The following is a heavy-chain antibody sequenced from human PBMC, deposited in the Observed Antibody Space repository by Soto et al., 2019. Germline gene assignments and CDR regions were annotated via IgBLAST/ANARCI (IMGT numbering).Heavy chain of an antibody. V-gene: IGHV1-18*04. CDR2: ITAYNGKT. Sequence: ASVKVSCKASGYTFSNYGVSWVLQAPGQGLEWLGWITAYNGKTNYAHNFEGRVAMTIDTSTSTAYMELRSLRSDDTAVYYCARQHNDLWSDSPDFDYWGQGTLVTVSS. CDR1: GYTFSNYG. J-gene: IGHJ4*02. CDR3: ARQHNDLWSDSPDFDY. D-gene: IGHD3-3*01.